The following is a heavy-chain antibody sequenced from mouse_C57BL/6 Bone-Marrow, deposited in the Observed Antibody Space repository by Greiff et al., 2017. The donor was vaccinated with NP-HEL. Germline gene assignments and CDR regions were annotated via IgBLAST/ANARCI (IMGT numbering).Heavy chain of an antibody. V-gene: IGHV1-80*01. J-gene: IGHJ1*03. CDR2: IYPGDGDT. CDR1: GYAFSSYW. Sequence: QVQLQQSGAELVKPGASVKISCKASGYAFSSYWMNWVKQRPGKGLEWIGQIYPGDGDTNYNGKFKGKATLTADKSSSTAYMQLSSLTSEDSAVYFCARYWGDYSNYWYFDVWGTGTTVTVSS. CDR3: ARYWGDYSNYWYFDV. D-gene: IGHD2-5*01.